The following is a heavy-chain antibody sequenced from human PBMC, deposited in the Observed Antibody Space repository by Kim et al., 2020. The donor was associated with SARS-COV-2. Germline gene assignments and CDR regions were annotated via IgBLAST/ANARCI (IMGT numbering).Heavy chain of an antibody. V-gene: IGHV1-3*01. CDR3: AREAVVVFDY. D-gene: IGHD2-15*01. J-gene: IGHJ4*02. CDR2: T. Sequence: TKYSQKFQGRVTITRDTSASTAYMELSSLRSEDTAVYYCAREAVVVFDYWGQGTLVTVSS.